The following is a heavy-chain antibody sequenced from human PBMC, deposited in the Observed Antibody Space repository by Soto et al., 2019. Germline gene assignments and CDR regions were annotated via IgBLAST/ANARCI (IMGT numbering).Heavy chain of an antibody. CDR1: GYSFSNYW. V-gene: IGHV5-51*03. Sequence: EVQLVQSGAEVKKPGESLKISCKGSGYSFSNYWIVWVRQMPGKGLEWMGIIYPGDSETKYSPSFQGQVTISADKSINTAYLQRISRKASGAAMYYCAKRRGGSPDDSFDPWGQGTLVTVSS. CDR3: AKRRGGSPDDSFDP. J-gene: IGHJ5*02. CDR2: IYPGDSET. D-gene: IGHD2-15*01.